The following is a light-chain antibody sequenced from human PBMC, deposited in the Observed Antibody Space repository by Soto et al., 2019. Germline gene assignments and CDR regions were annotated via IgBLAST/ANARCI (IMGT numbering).Light chain of an antibody. V-gene: IGLV6-57*03. CDR1: SGSIASNY. CDR2: EDN. CDR3: QSYDSSNPVV. Sequence: NFMLTQPHSVSESPGKTVTISCTRSSGSIASNYVQWYQQRPGSAPTTVIYEDNQRPSGVPDRFSGSIDSSSNSASLTISGLKTEDEADHYCQSYDSSNPVVFGGGTKLTVL. J-gene: IGLJ2*01.